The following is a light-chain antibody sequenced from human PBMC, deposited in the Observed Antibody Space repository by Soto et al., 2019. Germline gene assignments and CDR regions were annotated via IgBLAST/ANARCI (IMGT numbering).Light chain of an antibody. CDR2: GAS. J-gene: IGKJ1*01. CDR1: QSVASSY. Sequence: EVVLTQSPGTLSLSPGERVTLSCRASQSVASSYLAWLQQKPGQSPRLLVYGASTRATGIPARFSGSGSETEFTLTISSLQSEDFAVYYCQQYSDWPRTFGQGTKVEI. V-gene: IGKV3-15*01. CDR3: QQYSDWPRT.